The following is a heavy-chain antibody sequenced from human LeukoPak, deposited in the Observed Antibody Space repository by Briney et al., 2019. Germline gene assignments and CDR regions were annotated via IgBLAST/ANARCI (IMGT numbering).Heavy chain of an antibody. D-gene: IGHD6-19*01. CDR2: TSPTGSTT. Sequence: PGGSLRLSCTASGFSFSGHWMHWARQLPGKGLVWVSRTSPTGSTTSYADSVKGRFTISRDNDKNSVYLQMNGLRAEDTAVYYCGYSSGWLFDYWGQGAQVTVSS. J-gene: IGHJ4*02. CDR1: GFSFSGHW. CDR3: GYSSGWLFDY. V-gene: IGHV3-74*01.